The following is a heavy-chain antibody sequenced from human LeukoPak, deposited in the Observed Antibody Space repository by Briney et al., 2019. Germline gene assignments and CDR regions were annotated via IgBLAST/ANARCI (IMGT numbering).Heavy chain of an antibody. D-gene: IGHD5/OR15-5a*01. CDR2: ISDNSNYI. V-gene: IGHV3-21*01. J-gene: IGHJ4*02. Sequence: VSSISDNSNYIYYSDSVEGRFTISRDNAKNSLYLQMNSLRAEDTAVYYCARDRGVGVYGYWGQGTLVTVSS. CDR3: ARDRGVGVYGY.